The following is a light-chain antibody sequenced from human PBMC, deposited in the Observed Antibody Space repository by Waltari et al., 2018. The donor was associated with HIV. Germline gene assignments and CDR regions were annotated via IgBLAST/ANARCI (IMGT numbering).Light chain of an antibody. J-gene: IGKJ2*01. CDR2: GAS. V-gene: IGKV3-20*01. Sequence: EIVLTQSPGTLSLSPGERATISCRASQSVSNNYLAWYQQKPGQAPRLLIYGASSRATGIPDRFSCSGSGTDFTLSISRLEPEDFAVYYCQQYGRAPRTFGQGTKVDIK. CDR3: QQYGRAPRT. CDR1: QSVSNNY.